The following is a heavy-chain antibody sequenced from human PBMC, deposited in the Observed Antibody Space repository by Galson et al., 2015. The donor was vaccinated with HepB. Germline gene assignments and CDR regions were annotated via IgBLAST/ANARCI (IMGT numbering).Heavy chain of an antibody. V-gene: IGHV1-69*13. CDR3: TRGSGAVAGRSNYYYYYMDV. CDR2: IIPIFGTA. J-gene: IGHJ6*03. D-gene: IGHD6-19*01. CDR1: GGTFSSYA. Sequence: QSGAEVKKPGASVKVSCKASGGTFSSYAFTWVRQAPGQGLELMGGIIPIFGTANYAQKFQGRVTITADESTSTAYMQLSSLRSEDTAVYYCTRGSGAVAGRSNYYYYYMDVWGKGTTVTVSS.